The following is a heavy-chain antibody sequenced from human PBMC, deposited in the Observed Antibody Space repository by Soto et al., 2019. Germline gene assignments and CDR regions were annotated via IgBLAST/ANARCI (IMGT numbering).Heavy chain of an antibody. Sequence: EVQLVESGGDLVQPGGSLRLSCGASGFTFSTYSMNWVRQAPGKGLEWVSSISSSSTIYYADSVKGRFTISRDNAQNSLYLQMHSLRAEDTAVYYCARERGSGWTFDYWGQGTLVTVSS. CDR3: ARERGSGWTFDY. CDR2: ISSSSTI. D-gene: IGHD6-19*01. CDR1: GFTFSTYS. V-gene: IGHV3-48*01. J-gene: IGHJ4*02.